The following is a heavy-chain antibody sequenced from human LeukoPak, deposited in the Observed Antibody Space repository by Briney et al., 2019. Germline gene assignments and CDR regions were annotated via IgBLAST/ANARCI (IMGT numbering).Heavy chain of an antibody. Sequence: GGSLRLSCAASGFTFDDYAMHWVRQAPGKGLEWVSSISWNSGSINYADSVKGRFTISRDNAKNSLYLQMNSLRAEDMALYYCAKATYSSSPPFDYWGQGTLVTVSS. D-gene: IGHD6-13*01. CDR3: AKATYSSSPPFDY. CDR2: ISWNSGSI. CDR1: GFTFDDYA. V-gene: IGHV3-9*03. J-gene: IGHJ4*02.